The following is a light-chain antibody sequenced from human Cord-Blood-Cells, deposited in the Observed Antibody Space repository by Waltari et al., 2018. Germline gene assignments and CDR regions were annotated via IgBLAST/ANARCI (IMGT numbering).Light chain of an antibody. J-gene: IGLJ3*02. CDR2: GGS. CDR1: SRDVGGYNY. V-gene: IGLV2-11*01. Sequence: QSALTQPRSVSGSPGQSVTISCTGTSRDVGGYNYVSWYQQNPGKAPKLMIYGGSKRHSGVPDRFSGSKSGNTASLTISGLQAEDEADYYCCSYAGSYTFWVFGGGTKLTVL. CDR3: CSYAGSYTFWV.